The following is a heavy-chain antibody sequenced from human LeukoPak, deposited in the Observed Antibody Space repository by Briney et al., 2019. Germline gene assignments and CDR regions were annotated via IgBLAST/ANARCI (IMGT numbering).Heavy chain of an antibody. Sequence: GGSLRLSCAASGFTFSSYAMSWVRQAPGKGLEWVSATSGSGGSTYYVDSVKGRFTISRDNSKNTLYLQMNSLRAEDTALYYCAKDTISGYSSGWFANWFDPWGQETLVTVSS. V-gene: IGHV3-23*01. J-gene: IGHJ5*02. CDR1: GFTFSSYA. D-gene: IGHD6-19*01. CDR2: TSGSGGST. CDR3: AKDTISGYSSGWFANWFDP.